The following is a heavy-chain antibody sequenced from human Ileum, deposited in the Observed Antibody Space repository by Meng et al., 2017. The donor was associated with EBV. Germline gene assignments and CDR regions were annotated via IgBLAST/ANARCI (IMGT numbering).Heavy chain of an antibody. CDR3: ARGVDGPVTRGREYFIH. Sequence: QVEQWRAGLLKPSETLSLPCGVYGGSFNGYYWTWIRQSPGKGLEWIGEINQSGTTNYSPSLKSRLTISVDTPKKQFSLRLTSVTAADTAVYYCARGVDGPVTRGREYFIHWGQGTLVTVSS. J-gene: IGHJ1*01. CDR1: GGSFNGYY. V-gene: IGHV4-34*02. D-gene: IGHD2/OR15-2a*01. CDR2: INQSGTT.